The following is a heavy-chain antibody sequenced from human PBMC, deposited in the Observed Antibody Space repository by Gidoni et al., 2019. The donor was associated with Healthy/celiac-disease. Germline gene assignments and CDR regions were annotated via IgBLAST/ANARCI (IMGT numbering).Heavy chain of an antibody. Sequence: EVQLVESRGGLVQPGGSLRLSCAASGFTFSSYEMNWVRQAPGKGLEWVSYISSSGSTIYYADSVKGRFTISRDNAKNSLYLQMNSLRAEDTAVYYCARESGVVRGVNDYYGMDVWGQGTTVTVSS. D-gene: IGHD3-10*01. CDR3: ARESGVVRGVNDYYGMDV. V-gene: IGHV3-48*03. CDR1: GFTFSSYE. J-gene: IGHJ6*02. CDR2: ISSSGSTI.